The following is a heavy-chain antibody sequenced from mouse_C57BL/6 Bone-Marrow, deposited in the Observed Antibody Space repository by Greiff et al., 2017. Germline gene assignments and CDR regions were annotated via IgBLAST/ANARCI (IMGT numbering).Heavy chain of an antibody. CDR1: GFSFNTYA. Sequence: EVKVVESGGGLVQPKGSLKLSCAASGFSFNTYAMNWVRHAPGKGLEWVARIRSKSNNYATYYADSVKDRFTISRDDSESMLYLQMNNLKTEDTAMYYCVRLGGPFAYWGQGTLVTVSA. CDR3: VRLGGPFAY. D-gene: IGHD3-3*01. J-gene: IGHJ3*01. V-gene: IGHV10-1*01. CDR2: IRSKSNNYAT.